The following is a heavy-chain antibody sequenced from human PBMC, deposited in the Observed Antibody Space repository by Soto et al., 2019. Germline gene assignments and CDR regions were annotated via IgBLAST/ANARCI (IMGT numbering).Heavy chain of an antibody. CDR1: GFTFSDYA. CDR3: AKGSSVVHHMAV. CDR2: VSATAIET. J-gene: IGHJ6*03. Sequence: EERLLESGGALVQPGGSLRLSCAGFGFTFSDYAMTWVRQAPGKGLEWVSFVSATAIETYSSDSVKGWFTISRDNSNNTLFLQMDNLRGEDSATYYCAKGSSVVHHMAVWGKGTTVTVSS. V-gene: IGHV3-23*01. D-gene: IGHD6-6*01.